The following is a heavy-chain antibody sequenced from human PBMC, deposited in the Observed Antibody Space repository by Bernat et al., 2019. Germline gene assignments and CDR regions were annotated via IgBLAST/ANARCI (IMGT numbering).Heavy chain of an antibody. J-gene: IGHJ4*02. D-gene: IGHD1-26*01. V-gene: IGHV3-30-3*01. CDR3: ARPKYSGGYDY. CDR2: ISYDGSNK. CDR1: GFTFSSYA. Sequence: QVQLVESGGGVVQPGRSLRLSCAASGFTFSSYAMHWVRQAPGKGLEWVAVISYDGSNKYYADSVKGRFTISRDNSKNTLYLQMNSLRAEDTAVYYCARPKYSGGYDYWGQGTLVTVSS.